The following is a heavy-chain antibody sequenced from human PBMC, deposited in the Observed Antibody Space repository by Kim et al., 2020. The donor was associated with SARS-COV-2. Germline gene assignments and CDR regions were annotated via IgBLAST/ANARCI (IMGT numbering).Heavy chain of an antibody. D-gene: IGHD3-10*01. V-gene: IGHV1-2*02. J-gene: IGHJ4*02. CDR2: ISPNSGNT. CDR3: ARGPPGNYFDY. CDR1: GYTFIGYY. Sequence: ASVKVSCKASGYTFIGYYIHWARQAPGQGLEWMGWISPNSGNTKYAQKFQGRVTMTRTTSISTAYMELSGLTSDDTAVYFCARGPPGNYFDYWGQGTRVT.